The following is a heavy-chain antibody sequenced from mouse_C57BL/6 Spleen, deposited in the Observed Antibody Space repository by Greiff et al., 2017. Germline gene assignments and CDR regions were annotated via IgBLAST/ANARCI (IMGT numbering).Heavy chain of an antibody. V-gene: IGHV1-5*01. CDR3: TRHYYGSSSHWYFDV. D-gene: IGHD1-1*01. Sequence: VQLQQSGTVLARPGASVKMSCKTSGYTFTSYWMHWVKQRPGQGLEWIGAIYPGNSDTSYNQKFKGKAKLTAVTSASTAYMELSSLTNEDSAVXYCTRHYYGSSSHWYFDVWGTGTTVTVSS. J-gene: IGHJ1*03. CDR2: IYPGNSDT. CDR1: GYTFTSYW.